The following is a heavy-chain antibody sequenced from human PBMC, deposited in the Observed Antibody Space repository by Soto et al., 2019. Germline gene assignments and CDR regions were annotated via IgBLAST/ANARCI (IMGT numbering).Heavy chain of an antibody. CDR3: ARARYYDSSGYFLTPFDY. V-gene: IGHV1-18*04. Sequence: ASVKVSCKASGYTFTSYGISCVRQAPGQGLEWMGWISAYNGNTNYAQKLQGRVTMTTDTSTSTAYMELRSLRSDDTAVYYCARARYYDSSGYFLTPFDYWGQGTLVTVSS. CDR2: ISAYNGNT. D-gene: IGHD3-22*01. CDR1: GYTFTSYG. J-gene: IGHJ4*02.